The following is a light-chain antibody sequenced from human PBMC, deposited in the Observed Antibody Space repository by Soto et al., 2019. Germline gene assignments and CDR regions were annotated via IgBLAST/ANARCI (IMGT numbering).Light chain of an antibody. J-gene: IGKJ5*01. CDR1: QSVGTY. CDR2: DTS. CDR3: QQRYNWPLS. Sequence: EIVLTQSPGTLSLSPGERATLSCRASQSVGTYLAWYQQKPGQAPRLLIYDTSNRATGIPARFSGSGSGTDFTLTISSLEPDDFADYYCQQRYNWPLSFGQGTRL. V-gene: IGKV3-11*01.